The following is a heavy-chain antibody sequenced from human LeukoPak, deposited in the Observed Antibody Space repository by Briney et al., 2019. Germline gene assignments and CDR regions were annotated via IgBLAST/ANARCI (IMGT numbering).Heavy chain of an antibody. CDR2: IYYSGST. V-gene: IGHV4-59*01. Sequence: SETLSLTCTVSGGSISSYYWSWIRHPPGKGLEWIGDIYYSGSTNYNPSLMSRVTISVDTSKNQFSLKLSSVTAADTAVYYCARVQTGTHFDYWGQGTLVTVSS. CDR1: GGSISSYY. D-gene: IGHD1-7*01. J-gene: IGHJ4*02. CDR3: ARVQTGTHFDY.